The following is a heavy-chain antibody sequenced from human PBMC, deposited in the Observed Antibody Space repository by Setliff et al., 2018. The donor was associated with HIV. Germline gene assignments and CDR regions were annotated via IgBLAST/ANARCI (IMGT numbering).Heavy chain of an antibody. Sequence: PSETLSLTCSVSGGSIRSDGYYWNWIRQHPEKGLEWIGYIYSSGSTNYNPSLKSRVTISLDTSKKQFSLKLRSVTAADTAVYYCARRSIVGVTRGFYYYGLDVWGQGTTVTVSS. J-gene: IGHJ6*02. CDR1: GGSIRSDGYY. V-gene: IGHV4-61*08. D-gene: IGHD1-26*01. CDR3: ARRSIVGVTRGFYYYGLDV. CDR2: IYSSGST.